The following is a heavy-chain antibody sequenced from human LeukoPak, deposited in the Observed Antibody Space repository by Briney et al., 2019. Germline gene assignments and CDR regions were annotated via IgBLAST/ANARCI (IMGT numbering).Heavy chain of an antibody. D-gene: IGHD1-26*01. Sequence: SETLSLTCTVSGGSIGSSSYYWGWIRQLPGKGLEWIGSIYYSGSTYYNPSLKSRVTISVDTSKNQFSLKLSSVTAADTAVYYCARDAERLTDAFDIWGQGTMVTVSS. J-gene: IGHJ3*02. CDR2: IYYSGST. CDR3: ARDAERLTDAFDI. V-gene: IGHV4-39*02. CDR1: GGSIGSSSYY.